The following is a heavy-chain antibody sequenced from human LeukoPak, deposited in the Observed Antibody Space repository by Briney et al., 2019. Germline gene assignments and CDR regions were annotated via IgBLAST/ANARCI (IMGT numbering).Heavy chain of an antibody. CDR1: GCTFSSYG. V-gene: IGHV3-33*01. Sequence: PGGSLRLSCGASGCTFSSYGMNWLRQAPGKGLEWVAVIWYDGSHKYYADSAKGRFTISRDNSKNTVSLQMDSLRVEDTALYYCARDLGGCGDRFCSYYFDPWGQGIQVTVSS. CDR2: IWYDGSHK. J-gene: IGHJ4*02. D-gene: IGHD2-21*02. CDR3: ARDLGGCGDRFCSYYFDP.